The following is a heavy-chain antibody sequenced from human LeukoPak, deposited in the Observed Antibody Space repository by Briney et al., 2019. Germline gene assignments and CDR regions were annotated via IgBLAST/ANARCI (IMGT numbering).Heavy chain of an antibody. CDR1: GFTFSSYA. J-gene: IGHJ4*02. V-gene: IGHV3-23*01. CDR3: AKLWRGSHPRYFDH. CDR2: ISGSGGST. Sequence: GGSLRLSCAASGFTFSSYAMSWVRQAPGKGLEWVSAISGSGGSTYYADSVKGRFTTSRDNSKNTVYLQMNSLRAEDTAVYYCAKLWRGSHPRYFDHWGQGTLVTVSS. D-gene: IGHD1-26*01.